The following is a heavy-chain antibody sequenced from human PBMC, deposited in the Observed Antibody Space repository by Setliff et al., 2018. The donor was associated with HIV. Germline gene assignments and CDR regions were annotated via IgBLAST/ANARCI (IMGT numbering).Heavy chain of an antibody. V-gene: IGHV1-69*13. CDR1: GGTFSLYA. CDR2: IIPIFNTA. CDR3: ARDQATGYEKVWFSWIDP. J-gene: IGHJ5*02. D-gene: IGHD5-12*01. Sequence: ASVKVSCKASGGTFSLYAINWVRQAPGQGLEWMGGIIPIFNTANYAQKFQGRVTITADGSTSTACMELSSLRFEDTATYYCARDQATGYEKVWFSWIDPWGQGTLVTVSS.